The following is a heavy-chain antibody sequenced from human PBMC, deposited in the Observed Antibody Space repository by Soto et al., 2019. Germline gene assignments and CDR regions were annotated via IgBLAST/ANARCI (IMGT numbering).Heavy chain of an antibody. J-gene: IGHJ6*02. Sequence: SETLSLTCTVSGGSISSGGYYWSWIRQHPGKGLEWIGYIYYSGSTYYNPSLKSRVTISVDTSKNQFSLKLSSVTAADTAVYYCARGEVAGTVVYYYYGMDVWGQGTTVTVSS. CDR2: IYYSGST. D-gene: IGHD6-19*01. V-gene: IGHV4-31*03. CDR3: ARGEVAGTVVYYYYGMDV. CDR1: GGSISSGGYY.